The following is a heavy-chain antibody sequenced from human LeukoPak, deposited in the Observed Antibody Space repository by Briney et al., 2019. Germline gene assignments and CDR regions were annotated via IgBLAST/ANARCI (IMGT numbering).Heavy chain of an antibody. CDR3: ARDSEGATGTTSWFDP. V-gene: IGHV3-21*01. J-gene: IGHJ5*02. CDR1: GYTFSSYA. D-gene: IGHD1-7*01. CDR2: ISTSSRYI. Sequence: GGSLTLSCAASGYTFSSYAMRWVRQAPGEGGEWVFSISTSSRYICYADSVTGRFIISRDNARNSLYLQMNSLRAEDTAVYYCARDSEGATGTTSWFDPWGQGTLVTVSS.